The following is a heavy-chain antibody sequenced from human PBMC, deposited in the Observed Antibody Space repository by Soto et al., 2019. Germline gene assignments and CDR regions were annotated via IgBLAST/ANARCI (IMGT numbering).Heavy chain of an antibody. CDR2: IRSKAYGGTT. Sequence: GGSLRLSCTASGFTFGDYAMSWVRQAPGKGREWVGFIRSKAYGGTTEYAASVKGRFTISRDDSKSIAYLQMNSLNTEDTAVYYRTRVGYGILTGYYIFDHWGQGTLVTVSS. D-gene: IGHD3-9*01. V-gene: IGHV3-49*04. J-gene: IGHJ4*02. CDR3: TRVGYGILTGYYIFDH. CDR1: GFTFGDYA.